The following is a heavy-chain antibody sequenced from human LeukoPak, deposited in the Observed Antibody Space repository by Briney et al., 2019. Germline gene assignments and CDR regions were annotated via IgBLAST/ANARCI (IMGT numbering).Heavy chain of an antibody. CDR3: ARLGYYDFWSGYQQYYFDY. CDR2: ISSSSSTI. Sequence: GGSLRLSCAASGFTFSSYSMNWVRQAPGKGLEWVSYISSSSSTIYYADSVKGRFTISRDNAKNSLYLQMNSLRAEDAAVYYCARLGYYDFWSGYQQYYFDYWGQGTLVTVSS. J-gene: IGHJ4*02. D-gene: IGHD3-3*01. V-gene: IGHV3-48*01. CDR1: GFTFSSYS.